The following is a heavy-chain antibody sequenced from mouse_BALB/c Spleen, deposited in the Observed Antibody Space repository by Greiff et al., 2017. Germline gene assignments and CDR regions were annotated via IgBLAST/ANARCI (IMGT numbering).Heavy chain of an antibody. V-gene: IGHV1S29*02. D-gene: IGHD1-1*01. CDR2: IYPYNGGT. J-gene: IGHJ2*01. CDR1: GYTFTDYN. CDR3: ARGAYYGSSYEFDY. Sequence: EVQLVESGPELVKPGASVKISCKASGYTFTDYNMHWVKQSHGKSLEWIGYIYPYNGGTGYNQKFKSKATLTVDNPSSTAYMELRSLTSEDSAVYYCARGAYYGSSYEFDYWGQGTTLTVSS.